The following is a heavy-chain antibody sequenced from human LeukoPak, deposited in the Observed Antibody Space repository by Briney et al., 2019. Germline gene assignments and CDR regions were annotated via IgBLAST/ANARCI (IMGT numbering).Heavy chain of an antibody. J-gene: IGHJ3*02. V-gene: IGHV4-34*01. CDR2: INHSGST. CDR3: ARFRVGDYVWGSYRYEVGAFDI. D-gene: IGHD3-16*02. CDR1: GGSFSGYY. Sequence: SETLSLTCAVYGGSFSGYYWSWIRQPPGKGLEWIGEINHSGSTNYNPSLKSRVTISIDTSKNQFSLKLSSVTAADTAVYYCARFRVGDYVWGSYRYEVGAFDIWGQGTMVTVSS.